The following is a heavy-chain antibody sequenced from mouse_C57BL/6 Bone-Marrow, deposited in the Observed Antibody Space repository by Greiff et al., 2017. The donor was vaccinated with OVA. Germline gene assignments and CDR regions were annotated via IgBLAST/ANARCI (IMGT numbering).Heavy chain of an antibody. CDR3: ARKLYYDYDYYAMDY. D-gene: IGHD2-4*01. J-gene: IGHJ4*01. CDR2: IDPSDSYT. V-gene: IGHV1-50*01. CDR1: GYTFTSYW. Sequence: QVQLKQPGAELVKPGASVKLSCKASGYTFTSYWMQWVKQRPGQGLEWIGEIDPSDSYTNYNQQFKGKATLTVDTSSSTAYMQLSSLTSEDSAVYYCARKLYYDYDYYAMDYWGQGTSVTVSS.